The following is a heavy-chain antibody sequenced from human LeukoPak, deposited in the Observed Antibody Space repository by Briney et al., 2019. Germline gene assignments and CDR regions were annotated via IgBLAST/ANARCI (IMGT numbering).Heavy chain of an antibody. V-gene: IGHV4-59*12. CDR2: IYYSGST. CDR3: ARRGLGRYSYGRFDY. J-gene: IGHJ4*02. CDR1: GGSFSSYY. Sequence: SETLSLTCAVYGGSFSSYYWSWIRQPPGKGLEWIGYIYYSGSTNYNPSLKSRVTISVDTSKNQFSLKLSSVTAADTAVYYCARRGLGRYSYGRFDYWGQGTLVTVSS. D-gene: IGHD5-18*01.